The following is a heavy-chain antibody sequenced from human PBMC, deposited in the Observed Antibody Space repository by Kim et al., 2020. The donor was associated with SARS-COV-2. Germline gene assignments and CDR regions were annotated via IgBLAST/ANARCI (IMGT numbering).Heavy chain of an antibody. CDR3: ARGPSGYDILTDDWFDP. CDR1: GGTFSSYA. J-gene: IGHJ5*02. CDR2: SIPIFGTA. D-gene: IGHD3-9*01. V-gene: IGHV1-69*13. Sequence: SVKVSCKASGGTFSSYAISWVRQAPGEGLEWMGGSIPIFGTANYAQKFQGRVTITADESTSTAYMELSSLRSEDTAVYYCARGPSGYDILTDDWFDPWGQGTLVTVSS.